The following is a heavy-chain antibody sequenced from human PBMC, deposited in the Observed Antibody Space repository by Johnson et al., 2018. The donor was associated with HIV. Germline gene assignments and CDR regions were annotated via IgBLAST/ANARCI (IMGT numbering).Heavy chain of an antibody. CDR2: IKSKTDGGTI. Sequence: VQLVESGGGVVQPGGSLRLSCAASGLTFNNAWMSWVRQAPGKGLEWVGRIKSKTDGGTIDYAAPVKGRFIISRDDSKNTLYLQMNGLKTEDTAMYYCTTMSALWFGDIHVFGDGFDIWGQGTMVTVSS. D-gene: IGHD3-10*01. CDR3: TTMSALWFGDIHVFGDGFDI. CDR1: GLTFNNAW. V-gene: IGHV3-15*01. J-gene: IGHJ3*02.